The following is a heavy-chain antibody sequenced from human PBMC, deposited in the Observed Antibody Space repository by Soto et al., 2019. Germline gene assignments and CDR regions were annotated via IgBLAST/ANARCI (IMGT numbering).Heavy chain of an antibody. V-gene: IGHV3-23*01. CDR3: AKDLQGNWNPDY. Sequence: PWWSLRLSCSASVFTCSSYAMSWCRQAPGKGLEWVSAISASGGATYYADPVKGRFTISRDNSKNTLYVQMNSLRAEDTAVYYCAKDLQGNWNPDYWGQGTLVTVSS. CDR1: VFTCSSYA. J-gene: IGHJ4*02. D-gene: IGHD1-1*01. CDR2: ISASGGAT.